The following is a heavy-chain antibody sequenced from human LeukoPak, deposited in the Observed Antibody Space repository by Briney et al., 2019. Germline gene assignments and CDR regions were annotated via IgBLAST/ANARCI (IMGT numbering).Heavy chain of an antibody. J-gene: IGHJ4*02. V-gene: IGHV4-59*05. CDR1: GGSISSYY. Sequence: SETLSLTCTVSGGSISSYYWTWIRQPPGKGLEWIGSIYYSGSTYYNPSLKSRVTISVDTSKNQFSLKLSSVTAADTAVYYCARQSANYYDSSGYNSPYFDYWGQGTLVTVSS. CDR2: IYYSGST. CDR3: ARQSANYYDSSGYNSPYFDY. D-gene: IGHD3-22*01.